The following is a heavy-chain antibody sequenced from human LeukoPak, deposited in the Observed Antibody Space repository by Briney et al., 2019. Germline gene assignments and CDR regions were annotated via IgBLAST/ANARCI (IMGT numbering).Heavy chain of an antibody. CDR1: GFTFSNSW. D-gene: IGHD2-2*01. J-gene: IGHJ4*02. V-gene: IGHV3-15*01. CDR2: IKSKTDGGTT. Sequence: GGSLRLSCAASGFTFSNSWMSWVRQAPGKGLEWVGRIKSKTDGGTTDYAAPVKGRFTISRDDSKNTLYLQMNSLKTEDTAVYYCTTDNTSTYYFDYWGQGTLVTVSS. CDR3: TTDNTSTYYFDY.